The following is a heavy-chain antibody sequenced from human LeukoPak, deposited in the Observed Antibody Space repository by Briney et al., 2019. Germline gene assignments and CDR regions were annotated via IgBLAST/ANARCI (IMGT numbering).Heavy chain of an antibody. J-gene: IGHJ4*02. V-gene: IGHV4-39*01. CDR3: ARQSSSWSKVDY. CDR1: GGSISSSSYY. Sequence: SETLSLTCTVSGGSISSSSYYWGWIRQPPGKGLEWIGSIYYSGSTYYNPSLKSRGTISVDTSKNQFSLKLSSVTAADTAVYYCARQSSSWSKVDYWGQGTLVTVSS. CDR2: IYYSGST. D-gene: IGHD6-13*01.